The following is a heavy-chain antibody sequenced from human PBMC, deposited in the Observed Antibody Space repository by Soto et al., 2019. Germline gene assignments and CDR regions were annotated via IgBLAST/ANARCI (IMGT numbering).Heavy chain of an antibody. D-gene: IGHD5-18*01. Sequence: SETLSLTCTVSGGSISSSSYCWCWIRHPPGKGLEWIGSIYYSGSTYYNPSLKSRVTISVDTSKNQFSLKLSSVTAADTAVYYCASPGYSYGPHGMDVWGQGTTVTVSS. CDR3: ASPGYSYGPHGMDV. CDR1: GGSISSSSYC. CDR2: IYYSGST. J-gene: IGHJ6*02. V-gene: IGHV4-39*01.